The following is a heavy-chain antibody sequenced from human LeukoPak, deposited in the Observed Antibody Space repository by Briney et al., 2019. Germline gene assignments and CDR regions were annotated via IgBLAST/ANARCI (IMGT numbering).Heavy chain of an antibody. J-gene: IGHJ4*02. CDR3: ASLASPAYCTNGVRYTADY. D-gene: IGHD2-8*01. V-gene: IGHV4-34*01. CDR2: INHSGST. CDR1: GGSFSGYY. Sequence: SETLSLTCAVYGGSFSGYYWSWIRQPPGKGLEWIGEINHSGSTNYNPSLKSRVTISVDTSKNQFSLKLSSVTAADTAVYYCASLASPAYCTNGVRYTADYWGQGTLVTVSS.